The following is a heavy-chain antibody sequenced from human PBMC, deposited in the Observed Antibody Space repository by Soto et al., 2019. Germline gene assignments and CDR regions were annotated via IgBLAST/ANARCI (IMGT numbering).Heavy chain of an antibody. J-gene: IGHJ6*02. CDR1: GGTFSSYA. CDR3: ARGIVVVTAIPDYYYYGMDV. D-gene: IGHD2-21*02. CDR2: IIPIFGTA. V-gene: IGHV1-69*01. Sequence: QVQLVQSGAEVKKPGSSVKVSCKASGGTFSSYAISWVRQAPGQGLEWMRGIIPIFGTANYAQKFQGRVTITADESTSTAYMELSSLRSEDTAVYYCARGIVVVTAIPDYYYYGMDVWGQGTTVTVSS.